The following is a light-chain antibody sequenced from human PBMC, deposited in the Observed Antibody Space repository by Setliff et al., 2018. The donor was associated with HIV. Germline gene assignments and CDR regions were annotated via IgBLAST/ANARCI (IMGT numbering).Light chain of an antibody. V-gene: IGLV1-40*01. CDR2: GNS. J-gene: IGLJ1*01. Sequence: QFVLTQPPSVSGAPGQRVTISCTGSSSNIGAGYDVHWYQQLPGTAPKILIYGNSNRPSGVPDRFSGSKSGTSASLAITGLQAEDEADYYCQSYDSSLSGSYVFGTGTKVTV. CDR1: SSNIGAGYD. CDR3: QSYDSSLSGSYV.